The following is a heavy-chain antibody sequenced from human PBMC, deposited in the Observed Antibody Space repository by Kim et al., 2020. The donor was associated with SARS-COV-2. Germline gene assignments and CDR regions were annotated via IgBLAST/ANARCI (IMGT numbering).Heavy chain of an antibody. CDR1: GGSFSGYY. D-gene: IGHD3-22*01. J-gene: IGHJ4*02. CDR2: INHSGST. V-gene: IGHV4-34*01. CDR3: ARGLRYYDSSGYAIRFDY. Sequence: SETLSLTCAVYGGSFSGYYWSWIRQPPGKGLEWIGEINHSGSTNYNPSLKSRVTISVDTSKNQFSLKLSSVTAADTAVYYCARGLRYYDSSGYAIRFDYWGQGTLVTVSS.